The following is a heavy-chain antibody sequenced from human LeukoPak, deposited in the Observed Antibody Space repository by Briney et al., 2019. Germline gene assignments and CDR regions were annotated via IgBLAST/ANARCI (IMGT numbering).Heavy chain of an antibody. Sequence: ASVKVSCKASGYTFTGYYMHWVRQAPGQGLEWMGWINPNSGDTNYAQKFQGRVTMTRDTSIGTAYMELSRLRSDDTAVYYCARGPPRVTIFGVFITAFDYWGQGTLVTVSS. CDR2: INPNSGDT. CDR3: ARGPPRVTIFGVFITAFDY. V-gene: IGHV1-2*02. D-gene: IGHD3-3*01. CDR1: GYTFTGYY. J-gene: IGHJ4*02.